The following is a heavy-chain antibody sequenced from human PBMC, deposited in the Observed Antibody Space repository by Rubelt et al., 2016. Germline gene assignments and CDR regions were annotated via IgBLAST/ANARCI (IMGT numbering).Heavy chain of an antibody. CDR3: AKDAAGYSYGYSWFDP. V-gene: IGHV3-30*04. D-gene: IGHD5-18*01. J-gene: IGHJ5*02. Sequence: GGASVQPGGSLRLSCAVSGFTFSSYAIQWVRQAPGKGLEWVAVISYDGNNKYYADSVKGRFTISRDNAKNSLYLQMNSLRTDDTALYYCAKDAAGYSYGYSWFDPWGQGTLVTVSS. CDR1: GFTFSSYA. CDR2: ISYDGNNK.